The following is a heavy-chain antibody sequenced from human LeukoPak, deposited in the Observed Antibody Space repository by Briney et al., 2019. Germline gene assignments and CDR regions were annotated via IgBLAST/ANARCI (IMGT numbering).Heavy chain of an antibody. CDR2: IRYDGSNK. Sequence: GGSLRLSCAATGFTFSSYGMHCVRQAPGKGLEWVAFIRYDGSNKYYADSVKGRFTISRDNSKNTLYLQMNSLRAEDTAVYYCAKDWGYSYGFFDYWGQGTLVTVSS. J-gene: IGHJ4*02. CDR3: AKDWGYSYGFFDY. D-gene: IGHD5-18*01. CDR1: GFTFSSYG. V-gene: IGHV3-30*02.